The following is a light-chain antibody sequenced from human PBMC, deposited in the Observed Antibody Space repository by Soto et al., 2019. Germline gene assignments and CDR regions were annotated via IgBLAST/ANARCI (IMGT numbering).Light chain of an antibody. J-gene: IGKJ4*01. V-gene: IGKV1-27*01. CDR2: AAS. CDR3: HKYNSAPLT. Sequence: DVQMTQSPSSLSASVGDRVTITCRASQGIAPYLAWFQQKPGKVPKLLIYAASTLQSGVPSRFSGSGSGTDFTLTISSLLPEDVATYYCHKYNSAPLTFGGGTKVEIK. CDR1: QGIAPY.